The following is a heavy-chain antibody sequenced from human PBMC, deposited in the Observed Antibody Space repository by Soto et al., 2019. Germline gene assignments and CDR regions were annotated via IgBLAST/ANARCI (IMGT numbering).Heavy chain of an antibody. CDR3: VRGGKTAGGFDV. D-gene: IGHD2-15*01. V-gene: IGHV3-33*01. CDR1: GFTLSDYG. CDR2: IWSDGNRK. Sequence: QVQLVESGGGAVRPGRSLRLSCAASGFTLSDYGMHWVRQAPDKGLEWVAVIWSDGNRKYYADSVKGRFTISRDNPDNTLFLEMNSLTADDTAVYYCVRGGKTAGGFDVWGQGTMVTVSS. J-gene: IGHJ3*01.